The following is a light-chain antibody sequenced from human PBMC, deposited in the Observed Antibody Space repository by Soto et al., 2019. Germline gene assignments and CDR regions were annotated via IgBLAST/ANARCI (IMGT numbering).Light chain of an antibody. CDR2: GNT. Sequence: QSVLTQPPSVSGAPGQRVTISCTGSSSNIGAGYDVHWYQQLPGTAPKLLIYGNTNRPSGVPVRFSGSKSGTSASLAITGLQAEDEADYYCQSYESSLSGWVFGGGTKLTVL. CDR1: SSNIGAGYD. J-gene: IGLJ3*02. CDR3: QSYESSLSGWV. V-gene: IGLV1-40*01.